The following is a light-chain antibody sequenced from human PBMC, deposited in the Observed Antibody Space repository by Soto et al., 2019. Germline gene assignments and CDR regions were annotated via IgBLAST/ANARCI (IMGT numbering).Light chain of an antibody. Sequence: EIVMTQSPATLSVSPGERATLSCRASQSVSSKLAWYQQKPGQAPRLLIYGASTRATGIPARFSGIGSGTEFTLTISSLQSEDFAVYYCQQYNNWPTITFCQGTRLEIK. CDR2: GAS. CDR1: QSVSSK. CDR3: QQYNNWPTIT. V-gene: IGKV3-15*01. J-gene: IGKJ5*01.